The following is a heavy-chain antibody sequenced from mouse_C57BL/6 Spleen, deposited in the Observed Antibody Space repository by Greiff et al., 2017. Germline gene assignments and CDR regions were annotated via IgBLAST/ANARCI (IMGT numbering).Heavy chain of an antibody. CDR3: ARAGAAQALDY. CDR1: GYTFTSYN. Sequence: LQESGAELVRPGDSVKMSCTASGYTFTSYNMHWGKQTPRQGLEWIGAIYPGNGDTSYNQKFKGKATLTVDKSSSTAYMQLSSLTSEDSAVYFCARAGAAQALDYWGQGTTLTVSS. V-gene: IGHV1-12*01. D-gene: IGHD3-2*02. CDR2: IYPGNGDT. J-gene: IGHJ2*01.